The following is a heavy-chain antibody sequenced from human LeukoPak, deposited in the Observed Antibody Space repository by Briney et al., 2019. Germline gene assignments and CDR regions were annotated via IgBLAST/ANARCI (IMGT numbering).Heavy chain of an antibody. Sequence: SVKVSCKASGGTFSSYAISWVRQAPGQGLEWMGRIIPILGIANYAQKFQGRVTITADKSTSTAYMELSSLRSEDTAVYYCARRDPPQRYSYGYSFDYWGQGTLVTVSS. J-gene: IGHJ4*02. D-gene: IGHD5-18*01. CDR2: IIPILGIA. CDR3: ARRDPPQRYSYGYSFDY. CDR1: GGTFSSYA. V-gene: IGHV1-69*04.